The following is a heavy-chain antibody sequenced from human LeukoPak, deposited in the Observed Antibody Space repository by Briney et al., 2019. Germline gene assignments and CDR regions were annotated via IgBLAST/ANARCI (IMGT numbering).Heavy chain of an antibody. CDR2: IFYSGST. CDR1: GGPISSYY. Sequence: NPSETLPLTCTVPGGPISSYYWSWIRQPPGKGLEWIGHIFYSGSTNYNPSLKSRVTISVDTSKNQFSLKLSSVTAADTAVYYCARVYYSNGYDYWYFDLWGRGTLVTVSS. CDR3: ARVYYSNGYDYWYFDL. D-gene: IGHD6-25*01. V-gene: IGHV4-59*01. J-gene: IGHJ2*01.